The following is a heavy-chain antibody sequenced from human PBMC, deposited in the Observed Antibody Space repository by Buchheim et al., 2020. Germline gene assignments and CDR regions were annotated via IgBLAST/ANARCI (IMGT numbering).Heavy chain of an antibody. CDR1: GFTFSSYW. V-gene: IGHV3-74*01. J-gene: IGHJ5*02. Sequence: EVQLGESGGGLVQPGGSLGLSCAASGFTFSSYWMHWVRQAPGKGLVWVSGINSDGSSTTYADSVKGRFTISRDNAKNTLYLQMNRLRVEDTAVYYCARSGGSGRRTLGWFDPWGQGTL. CDR3: ARSGGSGRRTLGWFDP. D-gene: IGHD3-10*01. CDR2: INSDGSST.